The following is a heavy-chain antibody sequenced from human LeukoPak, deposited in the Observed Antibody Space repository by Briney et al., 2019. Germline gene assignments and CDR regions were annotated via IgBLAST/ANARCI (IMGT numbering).Heavy chain of an antibody. J-gene: IGHJ4*02. CDR1: GFTFSVYD. Sequence: GGSLRLSCAASGFTFSVYDMYWIRQSPGKGLECVSVISRGGISYYADSVKGRFTISRDNSKNTLYLQMNSLRAEDTAVYYCSKKGQADDDGKPDWGQGTLVTVSP. V-gene: IGHV3-23*01. CDR2: ISRGGIS. CDR3: SKKGQADDDGKPD. D-gene: IGHD1-1*01.